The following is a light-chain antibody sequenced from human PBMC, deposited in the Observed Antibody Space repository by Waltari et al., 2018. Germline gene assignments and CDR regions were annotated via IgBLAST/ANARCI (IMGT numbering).Light chain of an antibody. CDR2: RAS. CDR1: QSGTNN. CDR3: QQYNNWPLT. J-gene: IGKJ4*01. V-gene: IGKV3-15*01. Sequence: DIVMTQSTATLSLSPGERATLSCRASQSGTNNLAWYQQKPGQAPRLLIYRASTRATSIPARISGSGSGTEFTLTISSLQSEDFAFYYCQQYNNWPLTFGGGTKVEIK.